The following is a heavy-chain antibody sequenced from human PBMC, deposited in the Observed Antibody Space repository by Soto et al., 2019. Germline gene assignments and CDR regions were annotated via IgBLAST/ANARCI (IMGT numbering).Heavy chain of an antibody. V-gene: IGHV3-7*03. CDR2: IKQDGSEK. Sequence: GGSLRLSCAASGFTFSSYWMSWVRQAPGKGLEWVANIKQDGSEKYYVDSVKGRFTISRDNAKNSLYLQMNSLRAEDAAFYCCARVSGDDPAFDYWGRGTLVTVSS. CDR1: GFTFSSYW. CDR3: ARVSGDDPAFDY. D-gene: IGHD7-27*01. J-gene: IGHJ4*02.